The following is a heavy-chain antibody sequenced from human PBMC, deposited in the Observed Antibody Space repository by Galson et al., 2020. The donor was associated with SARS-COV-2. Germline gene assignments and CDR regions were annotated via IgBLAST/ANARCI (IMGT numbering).Heavy chain of an antibody. Sequence: GESLKISCKVSGYTLTELSMHWVRQAPGKGLEWMGGFDPEDGETIYAQKFQGRVTMTEDTSTDTAYMELSSLRSEDTAVYYCATTPYFVVVTAMRGDAFDIWGQGTMVTVSS. CDR2: FDPEDGET. J-gene: IGHJ3*02. CDR1: GYTLTELS. V-gene: IGHV1-24*01. D-gene: IGHD2-21*02. CDR3: ATTPYFVVVTAMRGDAFDI.